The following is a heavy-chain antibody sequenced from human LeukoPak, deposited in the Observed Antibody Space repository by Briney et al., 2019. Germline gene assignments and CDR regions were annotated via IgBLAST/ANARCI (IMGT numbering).Heavy chain of an antibody. V-gene: IGHV1-8*03. Sequence: ASVKVSCKASGGTFTSYDINWVRQATGQGLEWMGWMNPNSGNTGYAQKFQGRVTITRNTSISTAYMELSSLRSEDTAVYYCARLSELDAFDIWGQGTMVTVSS. J-gene: IGHJ3*02. CDR1: GGTFTSYD. CDR3: ARLSELDAFDI. CDR2: MNPNSGNT. D-gene: IGHD1-1*01.